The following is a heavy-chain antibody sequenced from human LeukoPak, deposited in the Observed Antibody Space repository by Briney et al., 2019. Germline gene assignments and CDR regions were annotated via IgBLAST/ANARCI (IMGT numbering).Heavy chain of an antibody. CDR1: GFTFSSYE. CDR2: ISSSGSTI. Sequence: PGGSLRLFCAASGFTFSSYEMNWVRQAPGKGLEWVSYISSSGSTIYYADSVKGRFTISRDNAKNSLYLQMNSLRAEDTAVYYCARDLMAARPGLQYYYYYYGMDVWGQGTTVTVSS. V-gene: IGHV3-48*03. CDR3: ARDLMAARPGLQYYYYYYGMDV. J-gene: IGHJ6*02. D-gene: IGHD6-6*01.